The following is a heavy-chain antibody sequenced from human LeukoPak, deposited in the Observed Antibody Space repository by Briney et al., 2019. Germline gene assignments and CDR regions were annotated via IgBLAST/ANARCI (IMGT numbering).Heavy chain of an antibody. CDR3: ATAIRLNYYDSSGYIPFLGFDY. CDR2: INPSGGST. Sequence: RASVKVSCKASGYTFTSNYMHWVRQAPGQGLEWMGIINPSGGSTNYAQKFQGRVTMTEDTSTDTAYMELSSLRSEDTAVYYCATAIRLNYYDSSGYIPFLGFDYWGQGTLVTVSS. J-gene: IGHJ4*02. V-gene: IGHV1-46*01. D-gene: IGHD3-22*01. CDR1: GYTFTSNY.